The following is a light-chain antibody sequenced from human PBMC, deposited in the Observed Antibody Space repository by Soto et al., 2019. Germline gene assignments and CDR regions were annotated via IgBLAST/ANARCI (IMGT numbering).Light chain of an antibody. V-gene: IGKV3-15*01. Sequence: ILITQAGATLAVSPGYRATLTSRASQSISTNLAWYQQKPGQAPRLLIYGASTRAAGIPARFRGSRSGTEFTLTISSLLSEDFAVYYCQQYDNWPPITFGQGTRLEIK. CDR1: QSISTN. J-gene: IGKJ5*01. CDR3: QQYDNWPPIT. CDR2: GAS.